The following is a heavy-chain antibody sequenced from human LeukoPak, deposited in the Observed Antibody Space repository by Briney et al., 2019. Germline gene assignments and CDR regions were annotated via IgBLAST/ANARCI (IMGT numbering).Heavy chain of an antibody. CDR3: ARRPSGWSIITYYFDY. J-gene: IGHJ4*02. CDR1: GYSFTSYW. V-gene: IGHV5-51*01. Sequence: GESLKISCKGSGYSFTSYWIGWVRQMPGKGLEWMGIIYPGDSDTRYSPSFQGQVTISADKSISTAYLQWSSLKASDTAMYYCARRPSGWSIITYYFDYWGQGTLVTVSS. CDR2: IYPGDSDT. D-gene: IGHD6-19*01.